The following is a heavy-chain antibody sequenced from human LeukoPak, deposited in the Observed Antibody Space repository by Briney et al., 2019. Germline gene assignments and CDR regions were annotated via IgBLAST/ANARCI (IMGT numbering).Heavy chain of an antibody. J-gene: IGHJ4*02. CDR1: GGSIRITSYY. Sequence: SETLSLTCTVSGGSIRITSYYWGWIRQSPGREPEWIGSIYFSGRTHYNPSLESRVTISVATSNNQFSLRLNSVTAADTAVYYCARGGSYWDSWGQGTLVTVSS. CDR3: ARGGSYWDS. D-gene: IGHD3-10*01. V-gene: IGHV4-39*07. CDR2: IYFSGRT.